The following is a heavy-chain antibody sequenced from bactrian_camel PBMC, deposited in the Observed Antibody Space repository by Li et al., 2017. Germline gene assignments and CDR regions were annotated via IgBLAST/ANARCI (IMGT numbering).Heavy chain of an antibody. Sequence: HVQLVESGGGSVQAGGSLRLSCGASRDPHDRHSGYCMAWFRRAPGRECELVASTISDDGTPYYADSVKGRFTVSTDNTRNRMYLQMDSLIPDDTATYHCAARTKFTELVCSIDEGTQVTVS. CDR2: TISDDGTP. V-gene: IGHV3S55*01. J-gene: IGHJ4*01. D-gene: IGHD7*01. CDR1: RDPHDRHSGYC.